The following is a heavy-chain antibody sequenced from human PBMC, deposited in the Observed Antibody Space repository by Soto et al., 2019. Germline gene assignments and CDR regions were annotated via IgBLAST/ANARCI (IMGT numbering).Heavy chain of an antibody. D-gene: IGHD3-9*01. Sequence: VQLQESGPGLVKPSETLSLTCTVSGGSISSYYWSWIRQPPGQGLELIGYIYYRGSTNYNPSLKSRVTISVDTSKNQFSLKLSSVTAADTAVYYCARHSLHASLRYFDPFDYWGQGSLVTFSS. CDR3: ARHSLHASLRYFDPFDY. CDR2: IYYRGST. V-gene: IGHV4-59*08. CDR1: GGSISSYY. J-gene: IGHJ4*02.